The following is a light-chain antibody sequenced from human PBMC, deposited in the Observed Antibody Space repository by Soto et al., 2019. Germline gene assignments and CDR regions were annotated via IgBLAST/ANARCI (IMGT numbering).Light chain of an antibody. CDR3: QQYNDLIT. V-gene: IGKV1-33*01. CDR1: QDIRKN. J-gene: IGKJ4*01. Sequence: DIQMTQSPSSLSASVGDRVTITCQASQDIRKNLNWYQQKPGRAPKLLIYGVSNLETGVPSRFTGSGSGTDFTLTITSLQPEDMSTYYCQQYNDLITFGGGTKVEIK. CDR2: GVS.